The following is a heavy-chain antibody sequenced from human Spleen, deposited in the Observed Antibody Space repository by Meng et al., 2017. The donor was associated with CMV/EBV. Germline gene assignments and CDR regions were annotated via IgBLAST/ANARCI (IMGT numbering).Heavy chain of an antibody. Sequence: GESLKISCADSGFTFSNSAMHWVRQAPGKGLQWVALIWYDGSNEYYADSVQGRFTISRDNSKNTLFLQMNSLRAEDTAVYYCAKGPTDFWSGYYIVSWGQGTLVTVSS. V-gene: IGHV3-33*06. J-gene: IGHJ5*02. CDR2: IWYDGSNE. CDR3: AKGPTDFWSGYYIVS. CDR1: GFTFSNSA. D-gene: IGHD3-3*01.